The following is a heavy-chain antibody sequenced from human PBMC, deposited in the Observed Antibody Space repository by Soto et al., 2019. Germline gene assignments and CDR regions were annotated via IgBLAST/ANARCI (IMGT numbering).Heavy chain of an antibody. V-gene: IGHV3-48*02. CDR1: GFSFSSYS. D-gene: IGHD3-3*01. CDR3: ARDSPSVNDFWGESWFDP. Sequence: GSLRLSGAAAGFSFSSYSMTWVRQAPGKGLEWVSYISSSSSTIYYADSVKGRFTISRDNAKNSLYLQMKSLRDEDTAVYYCARDSPSVNDFWGESWFDPWGQGTLVTVSS. J-gene: IGHJ5*02. CDR2: ISSSSSTI.